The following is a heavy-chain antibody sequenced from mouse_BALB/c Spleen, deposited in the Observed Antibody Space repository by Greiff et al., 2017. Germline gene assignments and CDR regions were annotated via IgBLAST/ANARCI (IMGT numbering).Heavy chain of an antibody. V-gene: IGHV1-5*01. D-gene: IGHD2-1*01. Sequence: VQLQQSGTVLARPGASVKMSCKASGYSFTSYWMHWVKQRPGQGLEWIGAIYPGNSDTSYNQKFKGKAKLTAVTSASTAYMELSSLTNEDSAVYYCTRSIGNYVWFAYWGQGTLVTVSA. J-gene: IGHJ3*01. CDR1: GYSFTSYW. CDR2: IYPGNSDT. CDR3: TRSIGNYVWFAY.